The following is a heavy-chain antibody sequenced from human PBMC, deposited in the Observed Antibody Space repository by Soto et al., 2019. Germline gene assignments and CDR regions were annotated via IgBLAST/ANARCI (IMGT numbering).Heavy chain of an antibody. D-gene: IGHD3-3*01. V-gene: IGHV1-2*02. CDR1: GYTFTGYY. J-gene: IGHJ4*02. CDR3: ARAVRYYDFWSGLYYFDY. Sequence: ASVKVSCKASGYTFTGYYVHWVRQAPGHGLEWLGWIHLNSGGTNYVQSFQGRVTMTRDMSISTAYMELSRLRSDDTAVYYCARAVRYYDFWSGLYYFDYWGQGTLVTVSS. CDR2: IHLNSGGT.